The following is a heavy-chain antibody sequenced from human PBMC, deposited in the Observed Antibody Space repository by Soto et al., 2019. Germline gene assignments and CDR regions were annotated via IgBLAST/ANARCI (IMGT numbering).Heavy chain of an antibody. D-gene: IGHD4-17*01. CDR1: GFTFSGHG. CDR3: AKGKGYGDYASHY. Sequence: QVQLVESGGGVVQPGRSLRLSCAASGFTFSGHGMHWVRQAPGKGLEWVATVSFDGSNEFYTDSMKGRFTISRDNSKNTLYLQKNSLRLEDTAVDYCAKGKGYGDYASHYWGQGTLDTVSS. J-gene: IGHJ4*02. CDR2: VSFDGSNE. V-gene: IGHV3-30*18.